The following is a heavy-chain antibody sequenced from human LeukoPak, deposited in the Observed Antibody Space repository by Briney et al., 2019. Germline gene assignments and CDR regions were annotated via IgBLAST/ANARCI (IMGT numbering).Heavy chain of an antibody. Sequence: GESLKISCKGSGYTFSDYWLAWVRHVTRKVLEYMGIIYPGDSNIKYNPSFQGRVTISADKSISTAYLQWSSLRASDTAIYYCARSGHCSSSSCYYPYHYYMDVWGKGTTVTVSS. CDR1: GYTFSDYW. D-gene: IGHD2-2*03. CDR3: ARSGHCSSSSCYYPYHYYMDV. CDR2: IYPGDSNI. J-gene: IGHJ6*03. V-gene: IGHV5-51*01.